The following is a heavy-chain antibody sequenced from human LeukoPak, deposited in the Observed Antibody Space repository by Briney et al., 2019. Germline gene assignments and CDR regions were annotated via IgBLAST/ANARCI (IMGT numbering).Heavy chain of an antibody. J-gene: IGHJ4*02. CDR3: AHRPVMEDCFAY. D-gene: IGHD2-8*01. CDR2: IYWDDDK. CDR1: GFSLSTSGVG. Sequence: SGPTLVNPTQTLTLTCTFSGFSLSTSGVGVGWIRQPPGKALEWLALIYWDDDKRYSPSLKSRLTITKDTSKNQVVLTMTNIDPVDTATYYCAHRPVMEDCFAYWGQGTLVTVSS. V-gene: IGHV2-5*02.